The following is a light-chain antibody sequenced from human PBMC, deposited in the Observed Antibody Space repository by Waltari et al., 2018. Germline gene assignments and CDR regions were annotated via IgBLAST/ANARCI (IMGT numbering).Light chain of an antibody. J-gene: IGKJ4*02. V-gene: IGKV3-11*01. Sequence: SRASQSVGTYLAWYQQQPGQSPRHLIYDASYRANGIPGRFSGSGSDTDFTLPISSLQPEDFAVYYCQQRRSWHLTFGGGTRVQI. CDR3: QQRRSWHLT. CDR2: DAS. CDR1: QSVGTY.